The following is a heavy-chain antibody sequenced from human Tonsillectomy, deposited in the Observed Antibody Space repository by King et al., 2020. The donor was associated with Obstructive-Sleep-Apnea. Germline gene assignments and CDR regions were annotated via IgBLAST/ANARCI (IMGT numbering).Heavy chain of an antibody. CDR1: GYTFTSYG. Sequence: QLVQSGAEVKKPGASVKVSCKASGYTFTSYGISWVRQAPGQGLEWMGWISSYNGNTHYAQQLQGRVTMTTDTSTSTAYMELRSLRSDDTAVYYCARDRGQWLDYYFDYWGQGTLVTVSS. CDR2: ISSYNGNT. CDR3: ARDRGQWLDYYFDY. D-gene: IGHD6-19*01. J-gene: IGHJ4*02. V-gene: IGHV1-18*01.